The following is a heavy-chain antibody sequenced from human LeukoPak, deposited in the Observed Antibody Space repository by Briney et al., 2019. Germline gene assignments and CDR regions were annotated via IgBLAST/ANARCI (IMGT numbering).Heavy chain of an antibody. V-gene: IGHV3-15*01. D-gene: IGHD3-22*01. CDR1: GFTFSNAW. J-gene: IGHJ4*02. Sequence: GGSLRLSCAASGFTFSNAWMSWVRQAPGKGLEWVGRIKSKTDGGTTDYAAPVKGRFTISRDDSKNTLYLQMNSLKTEDTAVYYCTTDPTMIAVITKRWGQGTLVTVSS. CDR3: TTDPTMIAVITKR. CDR2: IKSKTDGGTT.